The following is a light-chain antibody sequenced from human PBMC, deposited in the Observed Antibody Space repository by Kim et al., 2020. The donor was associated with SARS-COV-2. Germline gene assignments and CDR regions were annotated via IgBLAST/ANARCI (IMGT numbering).Light chain of an antibody. Sequence: STGERATLCCRASQTITSSSLGWYQQKPGQAPRLLIYGTSTRATGIPDRFSGSGSGTDFSLTISRLEAEDFAVFYCQHYGSSLWTFGQGTKVDIK. V-gene: IGKV3-20*01. CDR1: QTITSSS. CDR2: GTS. J-gene: IGKJ1*01. CDR3: QHYGSSLWT.